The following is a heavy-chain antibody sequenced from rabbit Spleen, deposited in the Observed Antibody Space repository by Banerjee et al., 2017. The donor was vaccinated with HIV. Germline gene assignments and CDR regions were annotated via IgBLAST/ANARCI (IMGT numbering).Heavy chain of an antibody. Sequence: QEQLEESGGGLVKPGASLTLTCIASGVSFSGNSYMCWVRQAPGKGLEWIGFIYTGNGKNYYASWAKGRFTISKTSSTTVTLQVTSLTAADTATYFCTRDDGSGHYIDGYFNLWGPGTLVTVS. CDR3: TRDDGSGHYIDGYFNL. J-gene: IGHJ4*01. D-gene: IGHD1-1*01. V-gene: IGHV1S45*01. CDR2: IYTGNGKN. CDR1: GVSFSGNSY.